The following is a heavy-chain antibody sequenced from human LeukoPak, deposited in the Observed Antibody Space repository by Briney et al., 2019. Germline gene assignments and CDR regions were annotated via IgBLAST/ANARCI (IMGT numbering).Heavy chain of an antibody. CDR2: MYSGGNK. CDR3: ARSSYSSSSSV. CDR1: GFTVSNNY. V-gene: IGHV3-53*01. J-gene: IGHJ3*01. D-gene: IGHD6-6*01. Sequence: GGSLRLSCAASGFTVSNNYMSWVRQAPGKGLEWVSVMYSGGNKYYADSVKGRFTISRDNSENTLYLQMDSLRVEDTAVYYCARSSYSSSSSVWGQGTMVTVSS.